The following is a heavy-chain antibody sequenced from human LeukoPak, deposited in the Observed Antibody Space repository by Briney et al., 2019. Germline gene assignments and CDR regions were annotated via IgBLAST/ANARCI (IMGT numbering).Heavy chain of an antibody. CDR3: ARVAVAEFDY. Sequence: ASVKVSCKASGYTFTAYYMHWVRQAPGQGLERMGRSNPNSGDTNYAQKFQGRVTMTWDTSINTAYMELSRLRCDDTAVYYCARVAVAEFDYWGQGTLVTVSS. CDR2: SNPNSGDT. D-gene: IGHD6-19*01. V-gene: IGHV1-2*06. J-gene: IGHJ4*02. CDR1: GYTFTAYY.